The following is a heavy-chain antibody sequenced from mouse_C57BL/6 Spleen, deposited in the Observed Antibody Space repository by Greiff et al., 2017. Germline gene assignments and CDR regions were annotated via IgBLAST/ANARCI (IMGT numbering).Heavy chain of an antibody. CDR1: GFTFSSYG. CDR3: ARQGSSDFDY. J-gene: IGHJ2*01. Sequence: EVQLVESGGDLVKPGGSLKLSCAASGFTFSSYGMSWVRQTPDKRLEWVATISSGGSYTYYTDSVKGRFTISRDNAKNTLYLQMSSLKSEDTAVYDCARQGSSDFDYWGQGTTLTVSS. CDR2: ISSGGSYT. D-gene: IGHD1-1*01. V-gene: IGHV5-6*01.